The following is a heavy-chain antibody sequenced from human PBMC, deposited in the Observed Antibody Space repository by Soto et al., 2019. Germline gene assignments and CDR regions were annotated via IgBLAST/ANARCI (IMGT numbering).Heavy chain of an antibody. CDR1: GFTFSRYT. V-gene: IGHV3-21*01. D-gene: IGHD1-26*01. CDR3: VKTLGSPGPLQN. Sequence: PGGSLRLSCAASGFTFSRYTMNWVRQAPGKGLEWVSSITSSSSYIYYADSMKGRFTISRDNAKESLYLQMNSLRADDTALYYCVKTLGSPGPLQNWGQGTLVTVSS. CDR2: ITSSSSYI. J-gene: IGHJ4*02.